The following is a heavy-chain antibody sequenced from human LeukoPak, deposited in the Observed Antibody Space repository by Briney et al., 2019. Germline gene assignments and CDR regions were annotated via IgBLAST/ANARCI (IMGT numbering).Heavy chain of an antibody. CDR3: ASSHDSSGND. D-gene: IGHD3-22*01. Sequence: GSLRLSCAASGFNFGTYWMSWVRQAPGKGLEWLANIRQDGSVKFYVDSVKGRFTISRDNAKSSLYLQMNSLRVEDTAVYYCASSHDSSGNDWGQGTLVTVSS. V-gene: IGHV3-7*01. CDR2: IRQDGSVK. CDR1: GFNFGTYW. J-gene: IGHJ4*02.